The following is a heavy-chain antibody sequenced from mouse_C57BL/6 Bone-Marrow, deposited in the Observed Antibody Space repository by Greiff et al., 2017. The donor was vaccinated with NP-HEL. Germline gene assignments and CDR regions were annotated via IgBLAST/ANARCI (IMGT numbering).Heavy chain of an antibody. CDR3: AMVTTAWFAY. J-gene: IGHJ3*01. CDR2: IDPSDSYT. Sequence: QVQLQQPGAELVMPGASVKLSCKASGYTFTSYWMHWVKQRPGQGLEWIGEIDPSDSYTNYNQKFKGKSTLTVDKSSSTAYMQLSSLTSEDSAVYYCAMVTTAWFAYWGQGTLVTVSA. CDR1: GYTFTSYW. D-gene: IGHD2-2*01. V-gene: IGHV1-69*01.